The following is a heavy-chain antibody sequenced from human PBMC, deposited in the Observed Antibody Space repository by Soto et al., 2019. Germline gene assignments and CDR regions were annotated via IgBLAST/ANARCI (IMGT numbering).Heavy chain of an antibody. D-gene: IGHD5-12*01. CDR1: GYSISSSNW. V-gene: IGHV4-28*03. Sequence: SETLSLTCAVSGYSISSSNWWGWIRQPPGKGLEWIGSIYYSGSTYYNPSLKSRVTISVDTPKNQFSLKLSSVTAADTAVYYCARAGYSGYETMDFDYWGQGTLVTVSS. CDR3: ARAGYSGYETMDFDY. J-gene: IGHJ4*02. CDR2: IYYSGST.